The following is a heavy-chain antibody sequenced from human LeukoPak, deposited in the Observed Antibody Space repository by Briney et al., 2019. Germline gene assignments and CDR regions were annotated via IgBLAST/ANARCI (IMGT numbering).Heavy chain of an antibody. V-gene: IGHV3-49*03. CDR3: TRDNVGGIAVAGTQLIPVGEI. J-gene: IGHJ3*02. CDR1: GFTFGDYA. CDR2: IRSKAYGGTT. Sequence: GGSLRLSYTASGFTFGDYAMSWFRQAPGKGLEWVGFIRSKAYGGTTEYAASVKGRFTISRDDSKSIAYLQMNSLKTEDTAVYYCTRDNVGGIAVAGTQLIPVGEIWGQGTMVTVSS. D-gene: IGHD6-19*01.